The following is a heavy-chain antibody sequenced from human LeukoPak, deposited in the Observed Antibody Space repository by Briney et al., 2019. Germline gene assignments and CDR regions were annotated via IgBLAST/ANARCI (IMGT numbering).Heavy chain of an antibody. J-gene: IGHJ6*02. V-gene: IGHV2-5*01. D-gene: IGHD4/OR15-4a*01. Sequence: SGPTLVNPTQTLTLTCTFSGFSLSTNGVGVGWIRQPPGKALEWLALIYWNGDERYSPSLKSRLTITKDTSKNQVALTMTNMDPVDTATYYCAHRLDYASMDVWGQGTTVTVSS. CDR3: AHRLDYASMDV. CDR2: IYWNGDE. CDR1: GFSLSTNGVG.